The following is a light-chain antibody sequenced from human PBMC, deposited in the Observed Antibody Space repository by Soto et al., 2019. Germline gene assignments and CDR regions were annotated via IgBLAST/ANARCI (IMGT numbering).Light chain of an antibody. CDR1: QSISAW. CDR3: HQYHSYPHP. CDR2: KAS. Sequence: EIQMTQSPSTLSASVGERVTITCRASQSISAWLAWYQQKPGKAPKLLIYKASNVESGVPSRFSGRGSGTEFTLTISSLQPDDFATYYCHQYHSYPHPFGQGTRLAIK. V-gene: IGKV1-5*03. J-gene: IGKJ5*01.